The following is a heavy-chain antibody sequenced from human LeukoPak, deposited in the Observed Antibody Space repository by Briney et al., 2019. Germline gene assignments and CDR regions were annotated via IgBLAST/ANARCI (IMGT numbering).Heavy chain of an antibody. D-gene: IGHD2-2*02. CDR3: ARHRGYCSTTKCYSRFDP. J-gene: IGHJ5*02. CDR2: IYYSGNT. CDR1: GGSISSYY. V-gene: IGHV4-59*08. Sequence: SETLSLTCAVSGGSISSYYWSWIRQSPGKGLEWIGYIYYSGNTNYSPSLKSRVTMSVDTSKNQFSLKLSSVPAADTALYYCARHRGYCSTTKCYSRFDPWGQGTLVTVSS.